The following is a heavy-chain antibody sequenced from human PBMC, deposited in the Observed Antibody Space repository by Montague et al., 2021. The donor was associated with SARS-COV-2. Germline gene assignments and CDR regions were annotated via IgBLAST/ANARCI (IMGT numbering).Heavy chain of an antibody. CDR3: ARDTALFCSSTSCYLGDFDX. Sequence: SLRLSCAASGLTFSSYAMHWVRQAPGKGLEWVAVISYDGSNKYYADSVKGRFTISRDNSKNTLYLQMNSLRAEDTAVYYCARDTALFCSSTSCYLGDFDXWGQGTLVTVSS. J-gene: IGHJ4*02. CDR1: GLTFSSYA. V-gene: IGHV3-30-3*01. D-gene: IGHD2-2*01. CDR2: ISYDGSNK.